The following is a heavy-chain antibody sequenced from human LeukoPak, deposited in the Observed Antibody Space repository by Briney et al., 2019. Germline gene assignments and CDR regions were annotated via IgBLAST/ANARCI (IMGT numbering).Heavy chain of an antibody. CDR2: INHSGST. J-gene: IGHJ3*02. CDR1: GGSFSGYY. D-gene: IGHD3-3*01. V-gene: IGHV4-34*01. CDR3: ARGGITIFGVVIIRSAFDI. Sequence: SETLSLTCAVYGGSFSGYYWSWIRQPPGKGLEWIGEINHSGSTNYNPSLKSRVTISVDTSKNQFSLKLSSVTAADTAVYYCARGGITIFGVVIIRSAFDIWGQGTMVTVSS.